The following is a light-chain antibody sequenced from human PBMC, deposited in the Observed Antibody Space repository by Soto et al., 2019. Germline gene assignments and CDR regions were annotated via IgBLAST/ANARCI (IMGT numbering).Light chain of an antibody. CDR2: GDN. CDR1: SGSIASNY. V-gene: IGLV6-57*02. Sequence: NFMLTQPHSVSESPGKTVTIPCTGSSGSIASNYVQWYQQRPGSAPTTVIFGDNQRPSGVPDRFSGSIDSSYNSASLTISGLKTEDEADYYCQSYDSRNHVVFGGGTKVTVL. CDR3: QSYDSRNHVV. J-gene: IGLJ2*01.